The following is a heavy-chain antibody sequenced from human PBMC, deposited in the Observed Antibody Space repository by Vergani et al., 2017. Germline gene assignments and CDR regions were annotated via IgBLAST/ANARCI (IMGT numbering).Heavy chain of an antibody. D-gene: IGHD3-3*01. CDR3: AREDDFWSGSYYYYYMDV. CDR2: ISSSSSTI. J-gene: IGHJ6*03. CDR1: GFTFSTYS. V-gene: IGHV3-48*02. Sequence: EVQLLESGGGLVQPGGSLRLSCAASGFTFSTYSMNWVRQAPGKGLEWVSYISSSSSTIYYADSVKGRFTISRDNAKNSLYLQMNSLRDEDTAVYYCAREDDFWSGSYYYYYMDVWGKGTTVTVSS.